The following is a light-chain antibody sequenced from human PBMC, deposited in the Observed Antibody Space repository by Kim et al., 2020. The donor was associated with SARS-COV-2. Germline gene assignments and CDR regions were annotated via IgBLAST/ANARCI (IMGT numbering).Light chain of an antibody. CDR2: GKN. CDR3: NSRDSSGNLWV. V-gene: IGLV3-19*01. Sequence: SSELTQDPAVSVALGQTVRITCQGDSLRSYYASWYQQKPGQAPVFVIYGKNNRPSGIPDRFSGSSSGNTASLTITGAQAEDEADYYCNSRDSSGNLWVFGGGTKLTVL. J-gene: IGLJ2*01. CDR1: SLRSYY.